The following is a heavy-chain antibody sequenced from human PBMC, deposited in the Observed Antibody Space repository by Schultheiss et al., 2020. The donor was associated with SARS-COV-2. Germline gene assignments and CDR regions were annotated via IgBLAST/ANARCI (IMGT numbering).Heavy chain of an antibody. CDR2: ISGSGGST. J-gene: IGHJ4*02. Sequence: GGSLRLSCAASGFTFSSYAMSWVRQAPGKGLEWVSAISGSGGSTYYADSVKGRFTISRDNSKNTLYLQMNSLRAEDTAVYYCAKDIEEVGTRALDYWGQGTLVTVSS. V-gene: IGHV3-23*01. CDR3: AKDIEEVGTRALDY. D-gene: IGHD1-26*01. CDR1: GFTFSSYA.